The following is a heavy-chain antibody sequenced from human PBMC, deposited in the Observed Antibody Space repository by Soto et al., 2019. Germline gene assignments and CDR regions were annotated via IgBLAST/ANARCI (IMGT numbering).Heavy chain of an antibody. Sequence: ASVKVSCKASGYTFTGYYMHWVRQAPGQGLEWMGWINPNSGGTNYAQKFQGRVTMTRDTSISTACTELSRLRSDDTAVYYCAREDRGITGTMFADYWGQGTLVTVSS. CDR2: INPNSGGT. V-gene: IGHV1-2*02. D-gene: IGHD1-7*01. CDR1: GYTFTGYY. CDR3: AREDRGITGTMFADY. J-gene: IGHJ4*02.